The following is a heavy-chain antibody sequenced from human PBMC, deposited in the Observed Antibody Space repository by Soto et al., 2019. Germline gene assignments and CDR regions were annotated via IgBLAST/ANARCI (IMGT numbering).Heavy chain of an antibody. V-gene: IGHV3-64*01. D-gene: IGHD1-26*01. CDR3: ARDAGSYYLDY. CDR1: GFTFSRYA. J-gene: IGHJ4*02. CDR2: ISSNGGST. Sequence: EVPLVESGGGLVQPGGSLRLSCAASGFTFSRYAMHWVRQAPGKGLEYVSVISSNGGSTYYANSVKGRFTISRDNSTNTLYLQMGSLRAEDTAVYYCARDAGSYYLDYWGQGTLVTVSS.